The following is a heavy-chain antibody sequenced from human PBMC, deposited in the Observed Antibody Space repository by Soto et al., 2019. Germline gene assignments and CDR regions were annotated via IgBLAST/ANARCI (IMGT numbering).Heavy chain of an antibody. CDR2: IDPSDSRT. D-gene: IGHD4-4*01. CDR3: ARVGHDYSNSGMDV. V-gene: IGHV5-10-1*01. J-gene: IGHJ6*02. CDR1: GFSLSSYW. Sequence: PGESVKISCXGSGFSLSSYWINWVRQMPGKGLEWMGKIDPSDSRTTYSPSFQGHVTISVDKSISTAYLQWSSVKASDTAMYYCARVGHDYSNSGMDVWGQGTTVTVS.